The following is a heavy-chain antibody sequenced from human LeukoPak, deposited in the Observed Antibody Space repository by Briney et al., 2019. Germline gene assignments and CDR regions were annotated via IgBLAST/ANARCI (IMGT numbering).Heavy chain of an antibody. V-gene: IGHV3-53*01. J-gene: IGHJ4*02. D-gene: IGHD3-22*01. Sequence: ETGGSLRLSCAASGLTVSSTYMSWVRQAPGKGLEWVSVIYSGGSTYYADSVKGRFTISRDNSKNTLYLQMNSLRAEDTAVYYCARGDDSSGYYHVAFDHWGQGTLVTVSS. CDR3: ARGDDSSGYYHVAFDH. CDR1: GLTVSSTY. CDR2: IYSGGST.